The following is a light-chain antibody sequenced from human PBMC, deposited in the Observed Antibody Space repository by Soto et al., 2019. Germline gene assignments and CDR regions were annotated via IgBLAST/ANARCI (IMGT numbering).Light chain of an antibody. Sequence: QSVLTQPPSVSGAPGQRVTISCTGSSSNIGATYVHWYQQLPGTAPKLLIYGNSNRPSGVPDRFSGSKSGTSASLAITGLQAEDEADYYCQPYDSSLSGSVFGGGTKLTVL. V-gene: IGLV1-40*01. CDR3: QPYDSSLSGSV. CDR1: SSNIGATY. CDR2: GNS. J-gene: IGLJ3*02.